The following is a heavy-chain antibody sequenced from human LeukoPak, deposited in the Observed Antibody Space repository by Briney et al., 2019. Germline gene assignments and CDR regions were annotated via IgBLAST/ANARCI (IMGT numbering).Heavy chain of an antibody. Sequence: LSLTCTVSGGSISSGGYYWSWIRQHPGKGLEWIGYIYYSGSTYYNPSLKSRVTISVDTSKNQFSLKLSSVTAADTAVYYCARDPVGRYGSASPWGQGALVTVSS. CDR2: IYYSGST. CDR1: GGSISSGGYY. CDR3: ARDPVGRYGSASP. D-gene: IGHD3-10*01. J-gene: IGHJ4*02. V-gene: IGHV4-31*03.